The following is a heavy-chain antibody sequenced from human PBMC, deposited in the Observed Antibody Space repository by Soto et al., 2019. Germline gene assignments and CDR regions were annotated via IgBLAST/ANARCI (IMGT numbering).Heavy chain of an antibody. J-gene: IGHJ5*02. CDR3: ARVVPGAEAWFGP. V-gene: IGHV1-69*13. CDR1: GGTFSSYA. Sequence: SVKVSCKASGGTFSSYAISWVRQAPGQGLEWMGGIIPIFGTANYAQKFQGRVTITADESTSTAYMELRSLRSDDTAVYYCARVVPGAEAWFGPWGQGTLVTVAS. D-gene: IGHD2-2*01. CDR2: IIPIFGTA.